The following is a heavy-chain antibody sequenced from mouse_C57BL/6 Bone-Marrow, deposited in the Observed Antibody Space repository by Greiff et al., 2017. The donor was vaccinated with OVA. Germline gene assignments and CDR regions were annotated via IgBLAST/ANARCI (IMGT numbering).Heavy chain of an antibody. CDR2: IWWDDDK. D-gene: IGHD2-3*01. CDR3: ARSNQGWAMDY. V-gene: IGHV8-8*01. CDR1: GFSLSTYGMG. Sequence: QVTLKVSGPGILQPSQTLSLTCSFSGFSLSTYGMGVGWIRQPSGKGLEGRAHIWWDDDKYYNPALKSGLTISTDTSKNQVFLKNANVDTADTATYYCARSNQGWAMDYWGQGTSVTVSS. J-gene: IGHJ4*01.